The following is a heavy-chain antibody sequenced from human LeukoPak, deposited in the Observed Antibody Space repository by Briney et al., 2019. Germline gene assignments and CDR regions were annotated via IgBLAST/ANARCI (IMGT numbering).Heavy chain of an antibody. CDR1: GFTFSSYA. D-gene: IGHD3-22*01. J-gene: IGHJ6*02. V-gene: IGHV3-30-3*01. CDR2: ISYDGSNK. Sequence: GSLRLSCAASGFTFSSYAMHWVRQAPGKGLEWVAVISYDGSNKYYADSVKGRLTISRDNSKNTLYLQMNSLRAEDTAVYYCASPTRYDSSGYYHDGLDVWGQGTTVTVSS. CDR3: ASPTRYDSSGYYHDGLDV.